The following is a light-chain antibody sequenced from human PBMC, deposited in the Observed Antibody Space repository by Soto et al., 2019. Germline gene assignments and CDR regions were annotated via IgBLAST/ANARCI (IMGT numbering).Light chain of an antibody. J-gene: IGKJ2*01. V-gene: IGKV1-39*01. CDR1: QGITTY. Sequence: DIQMTQSPSSLSASVGDRVTITCRASQGITTYLNWYQQKPGKAPKLLIYAASNLHSGVPSRFSGSGSGTDFTLPISSRQPDDFATYYCQQSYLTLPYVFGRGTRLEIK. CDR3: QQSYLTLPYV. CDR2: AAS.